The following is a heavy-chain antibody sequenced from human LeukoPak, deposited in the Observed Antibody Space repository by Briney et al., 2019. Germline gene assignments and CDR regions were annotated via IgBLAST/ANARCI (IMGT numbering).Heavy chain of an antibody. CDR1: GYSISSGYY. CDR3: ARTGVATIKNFDY. D-gene: IGHD5-12*01. J-gene: IGHJ4*02. V-gene: IGHV4-38-2*01. CDR2: IYHSGST. Sequence: SETLSLTCAVSGYSISSGYYWGWIRQPPRKGLEWIGSIYHSGSTYYNPSLKSRVTISVDTSKNQFSLKLSSVTAADTAVYYCARTGVATIKNFDYWGQGTLVTVSS.